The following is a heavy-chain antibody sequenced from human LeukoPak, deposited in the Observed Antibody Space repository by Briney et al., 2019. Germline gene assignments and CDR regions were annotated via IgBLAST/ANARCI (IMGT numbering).Heavy chain of an antibody. D-gene: IGHD3-22*01. Sequence: GGSLRLSCAASGFTVSSNYMSWVRQAPGKGLEWVSVIYSGGSTYYADSVKGRFTISRDNSKNTLHLQMNSLRAEDTAVYYCARSGYDSSGYYFEDYWGQGTLVTVSS. V-gene: IGHV3-53*01. CDR2: IYSGGST. CDR1: GFTVSSNY. CDR3: ARSGYDSSGYYFEDY. J-gene: IGHJ4*02.